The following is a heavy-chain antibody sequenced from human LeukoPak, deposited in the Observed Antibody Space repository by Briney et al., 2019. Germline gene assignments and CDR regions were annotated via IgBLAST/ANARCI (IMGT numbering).Heavy chain of an antibody. CDR3: ARGPRYYDGSGYR. V-gene: IGHV3-48*03. CDR2: ISSSGSTI. J-gene: IGHJ4*02. D-gene: IGHD3-22*01. CDR1: GFTFSSYE. Sequence: GGSLRLSCAASGFTFSSYEMNWVRQAPGKGLEWVSYISSSGSTIYYADSVKGRFTISRDNAKNSLYLQMNSLRAEDTAVYYCARGPRYYDGSGYRWGQGTLVTVSS.